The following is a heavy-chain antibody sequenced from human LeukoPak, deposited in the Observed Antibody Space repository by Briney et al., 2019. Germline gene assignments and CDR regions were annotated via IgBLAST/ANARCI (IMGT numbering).Heavy chain of an antibody. J-gene: IGHJ4*02. CDR2: INPNSGGT. CDR1: GYTFTGYY. CDR3: ATSGFSGRLFDY. V-gene: IGHV1-2*02. Sequence: ASVKVSCKASGYTFTGYYMHWVRQAPGQGLEWMGWINPNSGGTNYAQKFQGRVTMTRDPSISTAYMELSRLRSDDTAVYYRATSGFSGRLFDYWGQGTLVTVSS. D-gene: IGHD1-26*01.